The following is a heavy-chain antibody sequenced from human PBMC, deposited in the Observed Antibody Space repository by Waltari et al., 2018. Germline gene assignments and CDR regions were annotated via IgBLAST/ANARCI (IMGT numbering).Heavy chain of an antibody. Sequence: QVQLQESGPGLVKPSETLSLTCSVSGGSISSFYWSWIRQHAGQGLEWIGRIYTSGSTNYNPSLKSRVTMSVDTSKNQVSLTLSSVTAADTAVYYCAREGGYCTNGVCRGQRFDYWGQGTLVTVSS. CDR2: IYTSGST. J-gene: IGHJ4*02. CDR3: AREGGYCTNGVCRGQRFDY. CDR1: GGSISSFY. V-gene: IGHV4-4*07. D-gene: IGHD2-8*01.